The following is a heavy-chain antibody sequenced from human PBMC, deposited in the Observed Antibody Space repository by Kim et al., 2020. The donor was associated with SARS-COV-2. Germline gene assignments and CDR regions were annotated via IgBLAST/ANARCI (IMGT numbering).Heavy chain of an antibody. Sequence: ASVKVSCKASGYTFSKFDIHWVRQTPGQGLEWVGRISTSTGDTNYVQKLQGRVSMITDTSTSTVYMELTSLRSGDTAVYYCARGGLRADAFDIWGQGTMVTVSS. CDR2: ISTSTGDT. CDR1: GYTFSKFD. J-gene: IGHJ3*02. V-gene: IGHV1-18*04. CDR3: ARGGLRADAFDI. D-gene: IGHD2-8*01.